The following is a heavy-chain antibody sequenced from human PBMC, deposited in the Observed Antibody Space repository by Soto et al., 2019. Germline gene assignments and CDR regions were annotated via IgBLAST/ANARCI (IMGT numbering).Heavy chain of an antibody. D-gene: IGHD6-13*01. V-gene: IGHV4-39*01. Sequence: SRAMYLSSTGSGDSIRSSSYYWGWIRQPPGKGLEWIGSIYYSGSTYYNPSLKSRVTISVDKSKNQFSLKLSSVTAADLAVYYCARHQSHSSSYVDPWGQGTLVTVSS. CDR1: GDSIRSSSYY. J-gene: IGHJ5*02. CDR2: IYYSGST. CDR3: ARHQSHSSSYVDP.